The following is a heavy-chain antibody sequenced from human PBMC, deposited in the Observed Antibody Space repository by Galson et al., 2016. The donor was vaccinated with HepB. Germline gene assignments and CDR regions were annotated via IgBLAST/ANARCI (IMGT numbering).Heavy chain of an antibody. CDR1: GGSISSNNHY. V-gene: IGHV4-61*02. CDR2: IRSSGST. CDR3: ARQAVTAHFDY. J-gene: IGHJ4*02. Sequence: TLSLTCTVSGGSISSNNHYWTWIRQSAGKGLEWIGRIRSSGSTNYSPSLKSRVTMSLDTSKNQFSLKLSSVTAADTAVYYCARQAVTAHFDYWAQGTLVTVSS. D-gene: IGHD2-21*02.